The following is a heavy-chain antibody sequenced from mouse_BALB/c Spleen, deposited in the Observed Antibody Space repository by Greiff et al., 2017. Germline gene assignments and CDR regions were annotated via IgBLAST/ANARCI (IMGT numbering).Heavy chain of an antibody. D-gene: IGHD1-1*01. V-gene: IGHV5-17*02. CDR2: ISSGSSTN. Sequence: EVQLVESGGGLVQPGGSRKLSCAASGFSFSSFGMHWVRQAPEKGLEWVAYISSGSSTNYYADTVKGRFTISRDNPKNTLFLQMNSLRSEDTAIYYCARSGYCGSRGDIDVWGAGTTVTVSS. CDR3: ARSGYCGSRGDIDV. J-gene: IGHJ1*01. CDR1: GFSFSSFG.